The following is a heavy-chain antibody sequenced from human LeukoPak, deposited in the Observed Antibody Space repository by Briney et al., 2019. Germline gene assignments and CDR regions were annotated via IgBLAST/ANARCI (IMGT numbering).Heavy chain of an antibody. V-gene: IGHV3-30*18. Sequence: GGSLRLSCATSGFTLSNYVMHWVRQAPGKGLEWVAVISYDGSNEYYADSVKGRFTISRDNSKNTLYLQMNSLRAEDTAVYYCAKALLWFGEPPDYWGQGTLVTVSS. CDR2: ISYDGSNE. J-gene: IGHJ4*02. D-gene: IGHD3-10*01. CDR3: AKALLWFGEPPDY. CDR1: GFTLSNYV.